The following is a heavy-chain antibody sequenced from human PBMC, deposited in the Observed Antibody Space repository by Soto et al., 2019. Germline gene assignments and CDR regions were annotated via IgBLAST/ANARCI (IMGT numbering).Heavy chain of an antibody. D-gene: IGHD6-13*01. J-gene: IGHJ4*02. Sequence: ASVKVSCKASGYTFTSYGISWVRQAPGKGLEWMGWMNPYNGNTGYAQKFQGRVTMTRNTSISTAYMELSSLRSEDTAVYYCARGFLAAAEIYWGQGTLVTVSS. V-gene: IGHV1-8*02. CDR3: ARGFLAAAEIY. CDR2: MNPYNGNT. CDR1: GYTFTSYG.